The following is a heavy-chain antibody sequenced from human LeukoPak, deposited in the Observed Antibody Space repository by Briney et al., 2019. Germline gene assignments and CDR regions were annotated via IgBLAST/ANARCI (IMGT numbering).Heavy chain of an antibody. J-gene: IGHJ4*02. CDR3: ATDPLLGKYDSSGYLDY. V-gene: IGHV1-24*01. CDR1: GYTLTEIS. D-gene: IGHD3-22*01. CDR2: FDAEDGET. Sequence: ASVKVSCKVSGYTLTEISMHWVRQAPGKGLEWMGGFDAEDGETIYAQKFQGRVTMTEDTSTDTAYMELSSLRSEDTAVYYRATDPLLGKYDSSGYLDYWGQGTLVTVSS.